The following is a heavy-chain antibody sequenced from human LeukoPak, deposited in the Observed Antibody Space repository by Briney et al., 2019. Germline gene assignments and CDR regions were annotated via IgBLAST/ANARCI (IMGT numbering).Heavy chain of an antibody. CDR2: VNSVGGST. V-gene: IGHV3-74*01. Sequence: PGGSLRLSCAASGFTFSSYWMHWVRQAPGKGLVWVSRVNSVGGSTTYADSVKGRFTISRDNAKNTLYLQMNSLRAEDTAVYYCARGSTQYSSGWYGLDYWGQGTLVTVSS. CDR3: ARGSTQYSSGWYGLDY. D-gene: IGHD6-19*01. CDR1: GFTFSSYW. J-gene: IGHJ4*02.